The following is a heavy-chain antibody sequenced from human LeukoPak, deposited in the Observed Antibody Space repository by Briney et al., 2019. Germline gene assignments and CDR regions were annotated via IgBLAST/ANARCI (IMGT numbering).Heavy chain of an antibody. Sequence: GGSLRLSCAASGFTFSTYSMNWVRQAPGKGLEWVSSISSSISYIYYADSMKGRFTISRDNAKNSLYLQMNSLRAEDSAVYYCAISGYSGYEYFQRWGQGTLVTVAS. V-gene: IGHV3-21*01. CDR3: AISGYSGYEYFQR. CDR1: GFTFSTYS. CDR2: ISSSISYI. J-gene: IGHJ1*01. D-gene: IGHD5-12*01.